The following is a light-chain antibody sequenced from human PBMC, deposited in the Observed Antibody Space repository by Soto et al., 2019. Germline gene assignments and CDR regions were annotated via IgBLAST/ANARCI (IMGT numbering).Light chain of an antibody. Sequence: QSVLTQPRSVSGSPGQSVTISCTGTSSDVGGYNYVSWYQQHPGKAPKLMIYDVSKGPSGVPDRFSGSKSGNTASLTISGLQAEDEADYYCCSYAGRSLVFGGGTKLTVL. CDR3: CSYAGRSLV. CDR1: SSDVGGYNY. CDR2: DVS. J-gene: IGLJ3*02. V-gene: IGLV2-11*01.